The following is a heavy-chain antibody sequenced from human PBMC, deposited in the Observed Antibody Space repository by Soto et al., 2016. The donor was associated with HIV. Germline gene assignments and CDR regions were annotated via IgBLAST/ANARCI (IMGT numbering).Heavy chain of an antibody. D-gene: IGHD3-10*01. J-gene: IGHJ3*02. V-gene: IGHV1-69-2*01. CDR1: GYTFTDYY. Sequence: VQLVQSGAEVKKPGATVKISCKVSGYTFTDYYMHWVQQAPGKGLERMGLVDPEDGETIYAEKFQGRVTITADTSTDTAYMELSSLRSEDTAVYYCATVAYYGSGHSGGXAFDIWGQGTMVTVSS. CDR3: ATVAYYGSGHSGGXAFDI. CDR2: VDPEDGET.